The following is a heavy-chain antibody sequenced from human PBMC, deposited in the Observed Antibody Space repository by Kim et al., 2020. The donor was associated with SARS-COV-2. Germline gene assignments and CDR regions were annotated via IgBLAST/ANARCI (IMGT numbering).Heavy chain of an antibody. CDR2: INGDGSIT. D-gene: IGHD6-13*01. J-gene: IGHJ4*02. CDR1: GLTFSKTG. CDR3: AREAYSASWYV. Sequence: GGSLRLSCVXSGLTFSKTGMHWVRQVPGKGLVWVSRINGDGSITTYADSVKGRFSISRDNSKNTLYLQMNSLRAEDTAVYYWAREAYSASWYVWGQGTLGTVPS. V-gene: IGHV3-74*01.